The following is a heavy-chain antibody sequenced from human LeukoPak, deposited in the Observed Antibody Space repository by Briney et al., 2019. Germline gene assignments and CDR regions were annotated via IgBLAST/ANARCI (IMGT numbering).Heavy chain of an antibody. Sequence: GGSLRLSCAASGFTFSSYAMHWVRQAPGKGLEWVAVISYDGSNKYYADSVKGRFTISRDNSKNTLYLQMNSLRAEDTAVYYCARGAPIITMEWPVDYWGQGTPVTVSS. CDR2: ISYDGSNK. CDR1: GFTFSSYA. CDR3: ARGAPIITMEWPVDY. D-gene: IGHD3-10*01. V-gene: IGHV3-30*01. J-gene: IGHJ4*02.